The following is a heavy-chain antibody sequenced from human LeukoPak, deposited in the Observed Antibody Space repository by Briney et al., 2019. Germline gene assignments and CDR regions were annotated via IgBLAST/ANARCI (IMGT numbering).Heavy chain of an antibody. CDR2: ITSSSTYI. Sequence: GGSLRLSCAASGFTFSSYSMNWVRQAPGKGLEWVSSITSSSTYIYYADSVKGRFTISRDNAKNSLYLQMNSLRAEDTAVYYCAKVLQYYQYGMDVWGQGTTVTVSS. CDR3: AKVLQYYQYGMDV. CDR1: GFTFSSYS. V-gene: IGHV3-21*04. D-gene: IGHD5-24*01. J-gene: IGHJ6*02.